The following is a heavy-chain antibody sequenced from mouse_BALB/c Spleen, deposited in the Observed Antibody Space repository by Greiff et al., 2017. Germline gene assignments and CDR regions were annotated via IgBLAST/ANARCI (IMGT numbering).Heavy chain of an antibody. CDR1: GFDFSRYW. V-gene: IGHV4-2*02. CDR2: INPGSSTI. CDR3: ARLGDHGWFAY. J-gene: IGHJ3*01. Sequence: EVKLQESGGGLVQPGGSLNLSCAASGFDFSRYWMSWARQAPGKGQEWIGEINPGSSTINYTPSLKDKFIISRDNAKNTLYLQMSKVRSEDTALYYCARLGDHGWFAYWGQGTLVTVSA. D-gene: IGHD2-13*01.